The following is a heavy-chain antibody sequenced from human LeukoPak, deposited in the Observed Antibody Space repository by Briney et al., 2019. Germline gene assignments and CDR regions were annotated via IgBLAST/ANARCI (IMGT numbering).Heavy chain of an antibody. CDR3: ARGVSYYDSSGYYNEYFQH. D-gene: IGHD3-22*01. V-gene: IGHV4-59*08. CDR1: GGSISSYY. Sequence: PSETLSLTCTVSGGSISSYYWSWVRQPPGKGLEWIGYIYYSGSTNYNPSLKSRVTISVDTSKNQFSLKLSSVTAADTAVYYCARGVSYYDSSGYYNEYFQHWGQGTLVTVSS. J-gene: IGHJ1*01. CDR2: IYYSGST.